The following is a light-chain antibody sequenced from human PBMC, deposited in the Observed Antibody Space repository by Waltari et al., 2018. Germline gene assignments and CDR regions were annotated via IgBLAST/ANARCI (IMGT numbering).Light chain of an antibody. V-gene: IGLV3-25*03. CDR1: ALPKQY. Sequence: SHELTQPPSVSVSPGQTARITCSGDALPKQYAYWYQQKAGQAPVLRTYKDTERPSGIPERFSGSSSGTTVTLTISGVQAEDEADYYCQSADTDASVFFGGGTKLTVL. CDR2: KDT. J-gene: IGLJ2*01. CDR3: QSADTDASVF.